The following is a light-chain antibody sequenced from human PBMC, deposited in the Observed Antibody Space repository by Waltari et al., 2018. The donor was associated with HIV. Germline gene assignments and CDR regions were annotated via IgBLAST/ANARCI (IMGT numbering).Light chain of an antibody. CDR1: KLGDNY. V-gene: IGLV3-1*01. CDR3: QAWDSSTVV. J-gene: IGLJ2*01. Sequence: SYELTQPPSVSVSPGQTASITCSGDKLGDNYACWYQQKPGQSPVLVIYQDSKRPSGIPERFSGYNSGNTATLTIRGTQAMDEADYYCQAWDSSTVVFGGGTKLTVL. CDR2: QDS.